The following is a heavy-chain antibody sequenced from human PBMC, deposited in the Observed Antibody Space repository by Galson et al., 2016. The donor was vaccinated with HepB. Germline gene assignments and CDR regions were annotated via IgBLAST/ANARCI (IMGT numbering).Heavy chain of an antibody. CDR2: IKSKTDGGTT. CDR1: GFTFTNAW. CDR3: RRYDGSTGSDY. Sequence: SLRLSCAASGFTFTNAWMSWVRQAPGKGLEWVGRIKSKTDGGTTGYVAPVKGRFTISRDDSKNTVYLQMNSLTTEDTAVYYCRRYDGSTGSDYWGRGTLVTVSS. V-gene: IGHV3-15*01. D-gene: IGHD3-16*01. J-gene: IGHJ4*02.